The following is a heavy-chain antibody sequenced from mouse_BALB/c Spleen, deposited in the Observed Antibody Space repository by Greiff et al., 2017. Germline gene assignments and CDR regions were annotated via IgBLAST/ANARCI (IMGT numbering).Heavy chain of an antibody. Sequence: DVKLVESGGGLVKPGGSLKLSCAASGFTFSSYAMSWVRQTPEKRLEWVATISSGGSYTYYPDSVKGRFTISRDNAKNTLYLQMSSLRSEDTAMYYCARQEGDYDDWWGQGTLVTVSA. CDR1: GFTFSSYA. D-gene: IGHD2-4*01. J-gene: IGHJ3*02. CDR2: ISSGGSYT. V-gene: IGHV5-9-3*01. CDR3: ARQEGDYDDW.